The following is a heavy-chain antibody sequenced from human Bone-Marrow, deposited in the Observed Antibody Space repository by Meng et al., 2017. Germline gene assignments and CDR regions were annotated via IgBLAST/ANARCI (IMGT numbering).Heavy chain of an antibody. Sequence: GGSLRLSCAASGFTFDDYGMSRVRQAPGKGLEWVSGINWNGGSTGYADSVKGRFTISRDNAKNSLYLQMNSLRAEDTALYYCATTDYYDTSGYYPFDYWGQGTLVTVSS. CDR2: INWNGGST. V-gene: IGHV3-20*04. CDR1: GFTFDDYG. J-gene: IGHJ4*02. D-gene: IGHD3-22*01. CDR3: ATTDYYDTSGYYPFDY.